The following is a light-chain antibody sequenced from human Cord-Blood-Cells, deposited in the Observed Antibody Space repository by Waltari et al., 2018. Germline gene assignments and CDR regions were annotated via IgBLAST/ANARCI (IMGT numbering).Light chain of an antibody. J-gene: IGKJ2*01. CDR1: QSISSY. CDR3: QQSYSTPYT. CDR2: AAS. Sequence: QMADSPSSLSASVGDRVAITCRASQSISSYLNWYQQKPGKAPKLLIYAASSLQSGVPSRFSGSGSGTDFTLTISSLQPEDFVTYYCQQSYSTPYTFGQGTKLEIK. V-gene: IGKV1-39*01.